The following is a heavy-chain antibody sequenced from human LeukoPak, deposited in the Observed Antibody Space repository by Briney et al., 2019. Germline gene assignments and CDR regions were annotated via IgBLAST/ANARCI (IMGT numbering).Heavy chain of an antibody. CDR3: ARATIADSSTYYIDY. Sequence: ASVKVSCKASGYTFTGYYMHWVRQAPGQGLEWMGWFNPDNGGTNYAQKFQGRVTMTRDMSISTAYMEVSRLTSDDTAVYYCARATIADSSTYYIDYWGLGTLVTVSS. CDR1: GYTFTGYY. CDR2: FNPDNGGT. D-gene: IGHD3-22*01. J-gene: IGHJ4*02. V-gene: IGHV1-2*02.